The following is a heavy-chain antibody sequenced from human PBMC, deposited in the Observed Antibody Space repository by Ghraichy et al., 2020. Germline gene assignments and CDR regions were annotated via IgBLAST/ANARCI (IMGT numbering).Heavy chain of an antibody. Sequence: SCAASGFTFGNYWMSWVRQAPGKGLEWVANINEDGSETYYGDSVKGRFTIFRDNAKKSLYLQMNSLRAEDTAVYYCGRFRPFDYWGQGTLVPVSS. CDR1: GFTFGNYW. V-gene: IGHV3-7*01. CDR3: GRFRPFDY. J-gene: IGHJ4*02. CDR2: INEDGSET.